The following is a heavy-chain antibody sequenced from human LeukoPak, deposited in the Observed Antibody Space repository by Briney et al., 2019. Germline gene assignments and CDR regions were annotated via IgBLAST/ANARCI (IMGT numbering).Heavy chain of an antibody. CDR1: GFTFSSYW. CDR3: ARDSGGNSDH. J-gene: IGHJ4*02. Sequence: GGSLRLSCAASGFTFSSYWMHWVRRAPGKGLVWVSRITSDGSTTTYADSVKGRFTLSRDNAKNTLYLQMDSLRAEDTAVYYCARDSGGNSDHWGQGTLVTVSS. V-gene: IGHV3-74*01. D-gene: IGHD4-23*01. CDR2: ITSDGSTT.